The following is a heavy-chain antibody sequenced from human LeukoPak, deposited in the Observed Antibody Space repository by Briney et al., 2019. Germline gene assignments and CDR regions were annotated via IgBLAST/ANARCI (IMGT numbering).Heavy chain of an antibody. CDR2: INPNSGGT. D-gene: IGHD3-22*01. J-gene: IGHJ4*02. Sequence: GASVKVFCKAFGYTFTGYYMHCVRQAPGQGLEWMGWINPNSGGTNYAQKFQGRVTMTRDTSISTAYMGLSRLRSDDTAVYYCARDLTSGYYGFLYWGQGTLVTVSS. CDR1: GYTFTGYY. CDR3: ARDLTSGYYGFLY. V-gene: IGHV1-2*02.